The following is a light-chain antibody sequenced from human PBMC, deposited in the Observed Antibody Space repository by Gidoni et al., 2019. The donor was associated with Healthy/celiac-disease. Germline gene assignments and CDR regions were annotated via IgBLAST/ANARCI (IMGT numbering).Light chain of an antibody. CDR1: QSVLYSSNNKNY. V-gene: IGKV4-1*01. Sequence: IVMTQYPDSLAVSLCERATINCKSSQSVLYSSNNKNYLAWYQQKPGQPPKLLIYWAATRESGVPDRFSGSGSGTDFTLTISSLQAEDVAVYYCQQYYSTPSFGQGTKLEIK. CDR3: QQYYSTPS. J-gene: IGKJ2*01. CDR2: WAA.